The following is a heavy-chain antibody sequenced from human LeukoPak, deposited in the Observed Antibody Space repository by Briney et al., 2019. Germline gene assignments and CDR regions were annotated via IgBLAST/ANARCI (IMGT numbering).Heavy chain of an antibody. Sequence: SETLSLTCTVSGGSISSYYWSWIRQPPGKGLEWIGYIYYSGSTNYNPSLKSRVTISVDTSKNQFSLKLSSVTAADTAVYYCARVGGNSESYGWFGPWGQGSLVTVSS. D-gene: IGHD4-23*01. CDR1: GGSISSYY. J-gene: IGHJ5*02. V-gene: IGHV4-59*01. CDR3: ARVGGNSESYGWFGP. CDR2: IYYSGST.